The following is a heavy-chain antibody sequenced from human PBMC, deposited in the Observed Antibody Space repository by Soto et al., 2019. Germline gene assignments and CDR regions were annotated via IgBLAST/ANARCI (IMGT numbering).Heavy chain of an antibody. CDR3: ARDGEGTPLADY. V-gene: IGHV4-34*01. CDR1: GGSFSGYY. Sequence: QVQLQQWGAGLLKPSETLSLTCAVYGGSFSGYYWSWIRQPPGKGLEWIGEINHSGSTNYNPSLNSRVTISVDTSKNQFSLKLSSVTAADTAVYYCARDGEGTPLADYWGQGTLVTVSS. CDR2: INHSGST. D-gene: IGHD3-10*01. J-gene: IGHJ4*02.